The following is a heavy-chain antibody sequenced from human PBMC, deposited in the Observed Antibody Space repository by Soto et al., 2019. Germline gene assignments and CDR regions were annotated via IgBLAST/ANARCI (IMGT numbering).Heavy chain of an antibody. Sequence: GGSLRLSCAASGFTFGYYWMSWVRQAPGKGLEWLATIKWDASEKKYVDSVKGRFTISRDSSKNTFYLQMNSLRAEDTAMYFCARSRYTGTYSGRFLDYWGQGSLVTVSS. V-gene: IGHV3-7*03. CDR3: ARSRYTGTYSGRFLDY. J-gene: IGHJ4*02. CDR2: IKWDASEK. CDR1: GFTFGYYW. D-gene: IGHD1-26*01.